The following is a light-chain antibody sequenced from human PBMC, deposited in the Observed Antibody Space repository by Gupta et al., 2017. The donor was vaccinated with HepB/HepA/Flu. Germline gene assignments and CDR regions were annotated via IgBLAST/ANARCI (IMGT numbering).Light chain of an antibody. J-gene: IGKJ2*01. V-gene: IGKV3-15*01. CDR1: QSVSSN. Sequence: EIVMTQSPATLSVSPGERATLSCRASQSVSSNLAWYQQKPGHPTRLLIYGASTRATGIPARFSGSGSGTEFTLTISSLQSEDFAVYYCQHYSDWPPYTFGRGTRLEIK. CDR2: GAS. CDR3: QHYSDWPPYT.